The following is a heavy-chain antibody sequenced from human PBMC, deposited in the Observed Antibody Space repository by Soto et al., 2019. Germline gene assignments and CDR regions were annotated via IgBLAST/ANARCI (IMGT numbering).Heavy chain of an antibody. J-gene: IGHJ6*03. CDR2: IYPGDSDT. V-gene: IGHV5-51*01. CDR1: GYSFTSYW. Sequence: PGESLKISCKGSGYSFTSYWIGWVRQMPGKGLEWMGIIYPGDSDTRYSPSFQGQVTISADKSISTAYLQWSSLKASDTAMYYCARRSSLQLDRPYYYYYMDVWGKGTTVTVSS. CDR3: ARRSSLQLDRPYYYYYMDV. D-gene: IGHD6-13*01.